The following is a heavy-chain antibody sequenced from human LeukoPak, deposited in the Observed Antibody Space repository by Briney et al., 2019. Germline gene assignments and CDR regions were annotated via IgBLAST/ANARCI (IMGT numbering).Heavy chain of an antibody. J-gene: IGHJ4*02. Sequence: GGSLRLSCTASGFTFSGYSMNWLRQAPGKGLEWVSAISNNGGYTYYADSVQGRFTISRDNSKSTLCLQMNSLRAEDTAVYYCAKQLGYCSDGSCYFPYWGQGTLVTVSS. D-gene: IGHD2-15*01. CDR1: GFTFSGYS. CDR3: AKQLGYCSDGSCYFPY. CDR2: ISNNGGYT. V-gene: IGHV3-23*01.